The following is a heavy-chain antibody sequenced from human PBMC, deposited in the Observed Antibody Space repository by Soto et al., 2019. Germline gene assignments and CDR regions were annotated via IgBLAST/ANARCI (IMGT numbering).Heavy chain of an antibody. D-gene: IGHD2-15*01. Sequence: ASVKVSCKTSGYTYNRYGITWVRQAPGRGLELLGWISCYNHDTIYAQKVQGRLSMATDTSTSTAYMELSSLRSEDTAVYYCARELLGYWGQGTLVTVSS. CDR3: ARELLGY. J-gene: IGHJ4*02. CDR2: ISCYNHDT. CDR1: GYTYNRYG. V-gene: IGHV1-18*01.